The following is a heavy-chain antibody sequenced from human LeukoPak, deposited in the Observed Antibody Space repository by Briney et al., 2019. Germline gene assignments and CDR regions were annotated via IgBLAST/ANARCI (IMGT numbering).Heavy chain of an antibody. V-gene: IGHV3-7*01. D-gene: IGHD6-19*01. CDR1: GFKFSSYW. Sequence: PGGSLRLSCATSGFKFSSYWKSWVRQAPGKGLEWVANIKQDGSEKQYVDSVKGRFTISRDNAKKSLDLQMNNLIDEDTAVYYCSRPPHIAVPGLEAFQVWGQGTVVTVSS. CDR3: SRPPHIAVPGLEAFQV. CDR2: IKQDGSEK. J-gene: IGHJ3*01.